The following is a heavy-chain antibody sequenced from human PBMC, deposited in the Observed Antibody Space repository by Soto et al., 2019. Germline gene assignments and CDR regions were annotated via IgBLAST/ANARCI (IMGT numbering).Heavy chain of an antibody. CDR2: ISYDERDK. CDR1: GFSFRVYP. CDR3: ARDPLVGYSKKWELDH. V-gene: IGHV3-30*04. J-gene: IGHJ5*02. Sequence: VQLVEAGGGVVQPGRSLRLSCAASGFSFRVYPLHWVRQAPGKVLEWVAMISYDERDKYYADSAKGRFTISRDNSKNTLYLQMNNLRADDTAIYYCARDPLVGYSKKWELDHWGQGTQVTVSA. D-gene: IGHD1-26*01.